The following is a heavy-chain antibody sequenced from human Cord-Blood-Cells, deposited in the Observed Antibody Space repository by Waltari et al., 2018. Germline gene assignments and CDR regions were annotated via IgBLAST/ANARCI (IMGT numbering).Heavy chain of an antibody. J-gene: IGHJ6*03. Sequence: QVQLVQSGAEVKKPGASVKVSCKASGYTFTGYYMHWVRQAPGQGLEWMGWINPNSGGTNYAQKFQGRVTMTRDTSISTAYMELSRLRSDDTAVYYCARDANYDFWSGYYYYYYYMDVWGKGTTVTVSS. CDR2: INPNSGGT. CDR3: ARDANYDFWSGYYYYYYYMDV. CDR1: GYTFTGYY. V-gene: IGHV1-2*02. D-gene: IGHD3-3*01.